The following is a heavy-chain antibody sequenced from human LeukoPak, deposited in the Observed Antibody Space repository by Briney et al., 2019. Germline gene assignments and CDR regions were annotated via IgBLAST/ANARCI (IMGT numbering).Heavy chain of an antibody. V-gene: IGHV3-48*01. D-gene: IGHD4-17*01. CDR1: GFTFSSYA. Sequence: GGSLRLSCAASGFTFSSYAMSWVRQAPGKGLEWVSYISSSSSTIYYADSVKGRFTISRDNAKNSLYLQMNSLRAEDTAVYYCARDPDYDLEWGQGTLVTVSS. CDR3: ARDPDYDLE. J-gene: IGHJ4*02. CDR2: ISSSSSTI.